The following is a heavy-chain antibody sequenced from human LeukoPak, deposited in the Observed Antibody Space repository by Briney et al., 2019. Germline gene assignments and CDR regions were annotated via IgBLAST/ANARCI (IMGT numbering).Heavy chain of an antibody. CDR3: ARQTYDC. CDR1: GFTFSSLG. J-gene: IGHJ4*02. CDR2: ISGSGGNT. V-gene: IGHV3-23*01. Sequence: GGSLRLSCAASGFTFSSLGMNWVRQAPGKGLEWVSSISGSGGNTYYADSVKGQFTISRDNSKNTVYLQMNSLRAEDTAVYYCARQTYDCWGQGTLVTVSS. D-gene: IGHD3-16*01.